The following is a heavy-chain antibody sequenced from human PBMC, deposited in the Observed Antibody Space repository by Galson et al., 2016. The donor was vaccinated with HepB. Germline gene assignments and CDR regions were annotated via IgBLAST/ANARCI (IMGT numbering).Heavy chain of an antibody. CDR3: ARLQSSSWYGGWFDP. CDR2: IHHTGST. V-gene: IGHV4-59*01. Sequence: SETLSLTCTVSGGSISSDYWSWIRQPPGKGLEWIGYIHHTGSTNFNPSLGSRATISKDTSKNQFSLKLTFVTAADTAVYYCARLQSSSWYGGWFDPWGQGAPVTVSS. D-gene: IGHD6-13*01. CDR1: GGSISSDY. J-gene: IGHJ5*02.